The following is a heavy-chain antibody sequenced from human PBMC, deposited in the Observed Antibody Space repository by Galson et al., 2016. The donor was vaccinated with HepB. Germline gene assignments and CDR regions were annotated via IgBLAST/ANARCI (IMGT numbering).Heavy chain of an antibody. CDR2: TYYRSKWYN. CDR1: GDSVSSNSAA. J-gene: IGHJ5*02. D-gene: IGHD2/OR15-2a*01. Sequence: CAISGDSVSSNSAAWTWIRQSPLRGLEWLGRTYYRSKWYNDYAVSVKSRISIHPDTSKNQFSRQLNSVTPEDTAVYYCARVRCSTFRCQNWFGPWGQGTLVTVSS. V-gene: IGHV6-1*01. CDR3: ARVRCSTFRCQNWFGP.